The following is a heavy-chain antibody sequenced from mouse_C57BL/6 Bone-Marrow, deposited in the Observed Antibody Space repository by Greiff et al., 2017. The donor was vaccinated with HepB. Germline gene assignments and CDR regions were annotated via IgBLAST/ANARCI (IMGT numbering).Heavy chain of an antibody. D-gene: IGHD2-4*01. CDR1: GYTFTSYW. V-gene: IGHV1-5*01. J-gene: IGHJ4*01. Sequence: EVQLQQSGTVLARPGASVKMSCKTSGYTFTSYWMHWVKQRPGQGLEWIGAIYPGNSDTSYNQKFKGKAKLTAATSASTAYMELSSLTNEASAVYYCTRPYYDCDDAMDYWGQGTSVTVSS. CDR2: IYPGNSDT. CDR3: TRPYYDCDDAMDY.